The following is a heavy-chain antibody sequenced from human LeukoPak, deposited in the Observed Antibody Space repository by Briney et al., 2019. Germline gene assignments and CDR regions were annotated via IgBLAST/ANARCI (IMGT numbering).Heavy chain of an antibody. CDR2: ISRSDFYT. J-gene: IGHJ6*02. V-gene: IGHV3-21*05. D-gene: IGHD3-10*01. Sequence: GGSLRLSCAASGFTFSSYSMNWVRQAPGKGLEWVSYISRSDFYTHYADSVKGRFIISRDNAKNSLFLQMNSLRVEDTAVYYCARNLASGRGFRNAVDVWGQGTSVTVSS. CDR1: GFTFSSYS. CDR3: ARNLASGRGFRNAVDV.